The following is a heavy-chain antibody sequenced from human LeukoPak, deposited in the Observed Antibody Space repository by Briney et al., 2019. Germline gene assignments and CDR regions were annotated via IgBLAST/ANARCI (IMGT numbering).Heavy chain of an antibody. J-gene: IGHJ4*02. CDR2: IRGSDNTT. Sequence: GGSLRLSCAASGFTFSYYEMNWVRQAPGQGLEWVSYIRGSDNTTFYADSVRGRFTISRDNAKNSLFLQMNSLRAEDTAIYYCARGAYLYYFDYWGQGALVTVSS. CDR3: ARGAYLYYFDY. CDR1: GFTFSYYE. V-gene: IGHV3-48*03. D-gene: IGHD3-16*01.